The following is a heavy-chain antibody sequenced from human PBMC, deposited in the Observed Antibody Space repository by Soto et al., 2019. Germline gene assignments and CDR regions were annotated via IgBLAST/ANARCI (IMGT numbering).Heavy chain of an antibody. CDR2: ISYDGSNK. D-gene: IGHD2-8*01. CDR1: GFTFSSYG. V-gene: IGHV3-30*18. J-gene: IGHJ6*03. CDR3: AKVGNCTNGVCYPKYYYYYMDV. Sequence: QVQLVESGGGVVQPGRSLRLSCAASGFTFSSYGMHWVRQAPGKGLEWVAVISYDGSNKYYAYSVKGRFTISRDNSKNELYLQMNSLRAKDTAVYYCAKVGNCTNGVCYPKYYYYYMDVWGKGTTVTVSS.